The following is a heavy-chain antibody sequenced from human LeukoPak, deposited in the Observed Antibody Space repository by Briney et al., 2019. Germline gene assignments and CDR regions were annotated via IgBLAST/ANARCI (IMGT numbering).Heavy chain of an antibody. V-gene: IGHV4-59*01. Sequence: SKTLSLTCTVSGGSISSYYWSWIRQPPAKGLEWIGYIYYSGSTNYNPSLKSRVTISVDTSKTQFSLKLSSVTAADTAVYYCARLSSRSYFSPDYWGQGTLVTVSS. CDR1: GGSISSYY. CDR2: IYYSGST. CDR3: ARLSSRSYFSPDY. J-gene: IGHJ4*02. D-gene: IGHD6-13*01.